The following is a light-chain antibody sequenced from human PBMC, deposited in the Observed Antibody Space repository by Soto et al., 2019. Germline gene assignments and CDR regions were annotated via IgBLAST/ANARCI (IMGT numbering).Light chain of an antibody. V-gene: IGKV1-5*03. CDR3: QQYNSYSPT. J-gene: IGKJ1*01. CDR2: KAS. CDR1: QSISVW. Sequence: DIQMTQSPSTLSASVGDRVTITCRASQSISVWLAWYQQIAGKAHNLLIYKASRLESGVPSRFGGSGSETEFTLTISGLQPGDSATYYCQQYNSYSPTFGQGTKVDIK.